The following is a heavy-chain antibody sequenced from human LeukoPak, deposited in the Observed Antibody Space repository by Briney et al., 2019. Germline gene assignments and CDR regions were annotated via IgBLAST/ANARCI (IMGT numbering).Heavy chain of an antibody. J-gene: IGHJ5*02. CDR3: ARHPDHWFDP. V-gene: IGHV3-7*01. CDR2: IKQDGSEK. Sequence: GGSLRLSCAASGFTFSSYWMTWVRQAPGKGLEWVANIKQDGSEKRYVDSVKGRFTISRHNAKNSLYLQMNSLRAEDTAVYYCARHPDHWFDPWGRGTLVTVSS. CDR1: GFTFSSYW.